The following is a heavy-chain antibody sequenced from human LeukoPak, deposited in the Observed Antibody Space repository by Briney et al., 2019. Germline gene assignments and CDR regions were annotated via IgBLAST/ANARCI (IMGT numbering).Heavy chain of an antibody. CDR2: ISGSGDRT. CDR3: ARMGSTYYYDSSNYQDAFDV. D-gene: IGHD3-22*01. V-gene: IGHV3-23*01. Sequence: AGGSLRLSCTASGFTFNNYAMSWVRQAPGKGLEWVSGISGSGDRTYYADSVKGQFTISRDNSKNTFCLQMNNVRAEDTAVYYCARMGSTYYYDSSNYQDAFDVWGQGTMVTVSS. J-gene: IGHJ3*01. CDR1: GFTFNNYA.